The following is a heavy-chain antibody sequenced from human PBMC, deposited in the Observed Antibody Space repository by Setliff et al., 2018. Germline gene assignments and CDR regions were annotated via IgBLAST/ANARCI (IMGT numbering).Heavy chain of an antibody. CDR3: AGLIAARSDY. CDR2: IHYSGSI. D-gene: IGHD6-6*01. V-gene: IGHV4-61*10. CDR1: GGSISSGSYY. J-gene: IGHJ4*02. Sequence: SETLSLTCTVSGGSISSGSYYWSWIRQPAGKGLEWIGYIHYSGSINYNPSLKSRVTISVDTSNNQYSLKLRSVTAADTAVYYCAGLIAARSDYWGLGTLVTVSS.